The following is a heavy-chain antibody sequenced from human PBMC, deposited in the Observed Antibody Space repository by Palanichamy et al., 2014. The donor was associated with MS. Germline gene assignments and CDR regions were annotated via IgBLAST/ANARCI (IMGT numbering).Heavy chain of an antibody. V-gene: IGHV3-21*01. J-gene: IGHJ4*02. CDR3: ARDRRSLYSAIPFDH. CDR2: ITSSGLYV. D-gene: IGHD3-10*01. CDR1: GFTFSSYN. Sequence: EVQLVESGGGLVXPGGSLRLSCAASGFTFSSYNMNWVRQAPGKGLEWVASITSSGLYVYYAESMKGRFIISRDNAKNSLYLQMNGLRAEDTAVYYCARDRRSLYSAIPFDHWGQGSLVTVSS.